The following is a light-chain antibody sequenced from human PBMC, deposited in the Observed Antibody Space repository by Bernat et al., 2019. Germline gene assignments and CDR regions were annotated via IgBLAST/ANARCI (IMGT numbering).Light chain of an antibody. J-gene: IGLJ2*01. CDR3: SSYAGSNNYVV. Sequence: QSALTQPPSASGSPGVSVTISCTGTSRDGGGSNYVSWYQQHPGKAPTRMIYEVSKRPSGVPDRFSGSKSGNTASLTVSGLQAEYEADYYCSSYAGSNNYVVFGGGTKLTVL. V-gene: IGLV2-8*01. CDR1: SRDGGGSNY. CDR2: EVS.